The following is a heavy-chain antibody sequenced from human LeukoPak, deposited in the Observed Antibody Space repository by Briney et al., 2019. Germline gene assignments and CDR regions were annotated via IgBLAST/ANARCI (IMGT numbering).Heavy chain of an antibody. Sequence: SETLSLTCTVSGDSISSSSYYWGWIRQPPGKGLEWIGSICYRGNTYYNPSLKSRVTISVDTSKNQFSLKLSSVTAADTAVYYCARRQTPDYWGQGTLVTVSS. V-gene: IGHV4-39*01. D-gene: IGHD2-15*01. CDR1: GDSISSSSYY. CDR3: ARRQTPDY. CDR2: ICYRGNT. J-gene: IGHJ4*02.